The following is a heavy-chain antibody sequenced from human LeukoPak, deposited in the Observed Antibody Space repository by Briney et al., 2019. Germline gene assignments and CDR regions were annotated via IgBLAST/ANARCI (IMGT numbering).Heavy chain of an antibody. Sequence: PGGSLRLSCAASGFSVSGKYMSWVRRAPGKGLEWVSVLYSGGTTYYADSVEGRFTISRDNSKNTVYLQMNSLRAEDTAVYYCARGETVPGRFDYWGQGTLVTVSS. J-gene: IGHJ4*02. CDR2: LYSGGTT. CDR1: GFSVSGKY. V-gene: IGHV3-66*01. D-gene: IGHD6-19*01. CDR3: ARGETVPGRFDY.